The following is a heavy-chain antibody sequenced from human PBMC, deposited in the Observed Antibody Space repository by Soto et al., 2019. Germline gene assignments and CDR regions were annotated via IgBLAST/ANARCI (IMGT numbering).Heavy chain of an antibody. Sequence: SETLSLTCTVSGGSISSSSWSWIRKPTGKGLEWIGYIYYSGSTNYNPSIKSRVTISVDTSKNQFSLKLSSVTAADTAMYYCARFDIAVAGPRSGMDVWGQGTTVTVSS. V-gene: IGHV4-59*01. CDR2: IYYSGST. J-gene: IGHJ6*02. CDR1: GGSISSSS. CDR3: ARFDIAVAGPRSGMDV. D-gene: IGHD6-19*01.